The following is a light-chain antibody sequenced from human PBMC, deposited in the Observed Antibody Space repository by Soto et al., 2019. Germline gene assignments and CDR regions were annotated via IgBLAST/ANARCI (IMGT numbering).Light chain of an antibody. CDR2: EVS. CDR3: SSYSSSSTLFV. J-gene: IGLJ1*01. CDR1: SSDVGAYKY. V-gene: IGLV2-14*01. Sequence: LTQPASVSGSPGQSITISCTGTSSDVGAYKYISWYQQHPGKAPKVMIYEVSNRPSGVSNRFSGSKSGNTASLTISGLQAEDEADYFCSSYSSSSTLFVFGTGTKVTVL.